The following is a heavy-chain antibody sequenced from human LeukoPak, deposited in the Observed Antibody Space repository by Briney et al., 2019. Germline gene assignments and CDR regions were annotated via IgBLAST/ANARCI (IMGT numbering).Heavy chain of an antibody. J-gene: IGHJ4*02. D-gene: IGHD3-22*01. CDR3: ASSHDSSGND. Sequence: GGSLRLSCVASGFSFSSYWMAWVRQAPGKGLEWVANIKYDGSHKYYVDSVKGRFTISRDNAKNSVYLQMNSLRVDDTAVYFCASSHDSSGNDWGQGTMGTVSS. CDR1: GFSFSSYW. V-gene: IGHV3-7*01. CDR2: IKYDGSHK.